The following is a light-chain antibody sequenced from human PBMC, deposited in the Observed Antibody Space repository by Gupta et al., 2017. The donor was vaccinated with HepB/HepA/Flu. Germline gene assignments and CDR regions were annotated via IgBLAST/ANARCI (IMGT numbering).Light chain of an antibody. V-gene: IGKV1-9*01. CDR2: AAS. CDR3: RKLNSYPPFT. J-gene: IGKJ3*01. CDR1: QGISSY. Sequence: DIQLTQSPSFLSASVGDRVTITCRASQGISSYLAWYQQKPGKAPKPLIYAASTFQSGVPSRFSSSGSGGEFTLTISSRQPEEYATYYCRKLNSYPPFTFGPGTKVDIK.